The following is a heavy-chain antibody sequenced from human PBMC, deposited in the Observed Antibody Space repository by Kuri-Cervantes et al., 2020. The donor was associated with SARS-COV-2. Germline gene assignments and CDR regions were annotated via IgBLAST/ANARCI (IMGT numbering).Heavy chain of an antibody. CDR3: ARRTCTNGVCYTFDY. Sequence: SETLSLTCTVSGGSISSYYWSWIRQPPGKGLEWIGYIYYSGSTNYNPSLKSRVTISVDTSKNQFSLKLSSVTAADTAVYYCARRTCTNGVCYTFDYWSQGTLVTVSS. V-gene: IGHV4-59*08. CDR1: GGSISSYY. CDR2: IYYSGST. J-gene: IGHJ4*02. D-gene: IGHD2-8*01.